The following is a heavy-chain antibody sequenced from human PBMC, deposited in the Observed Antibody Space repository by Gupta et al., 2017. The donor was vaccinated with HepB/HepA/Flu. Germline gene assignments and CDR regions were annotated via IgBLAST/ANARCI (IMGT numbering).Heavy chain of an antibody. CDR2: INHSGST. D-gene: IGHD3-3*01. Sequence: QVQLQQWGAGLLKPSETLSLTCAVYGGSFSGYYWSWIRQPPGKGLEWIGEINHSGSTNYNPSLKSRVTISVDTSKNQFSLKLSSVTAADTAVYYCARGDDFWSGYLDYWGQGTLVTVSS. J-gene: IGHJ4*02. V-gene: IGHV4-34*01. CDR1: GGSFSGYY. CDR3: ARGDDFWSGYLDY.